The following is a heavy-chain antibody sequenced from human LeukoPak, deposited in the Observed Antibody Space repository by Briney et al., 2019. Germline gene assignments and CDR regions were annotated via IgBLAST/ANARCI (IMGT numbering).Heavy chain of an antibody. V-gene: IGHV3-23*01. D-gene: IGHD5-24*01. CDR2: ISGSGGST. Sequence: GGSLRLSCAASGFIFSNYGMSRVRQAPGKGLEWVSGISGSGGSTYYADSVKGRFTISRDNSKNALYLQMSSLRAEDTAEYYCAKGRGDGYNWRFDYWGQGTLVTVSS. J-gene: IGHJ4*02. CDR1: GFIFSNYG. CDR3: AKGRGDGYNWRFDY.